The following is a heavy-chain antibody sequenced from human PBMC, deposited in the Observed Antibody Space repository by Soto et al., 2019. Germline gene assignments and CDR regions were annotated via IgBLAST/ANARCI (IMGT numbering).Heavy chain of an antibody. V-gene: IGHV5-51*01. D-gene: IGHD1-26*01. CDR2: IYPGDSDT. Sequence: PGESLKISCKGSGYSFTSYWIGWVRQMPGKGLEWMGIIYPGDSDTRYGPSFQGQVTISADKSISTAYLQWSSLKASDTAMYYCARQTEWDPKRNAFDIWGQGTMVTVSS. CDR1: GYSFTSYW. J-gene: IGHJ3*02. CDR3: ARQTEWDPKRNAFDI.